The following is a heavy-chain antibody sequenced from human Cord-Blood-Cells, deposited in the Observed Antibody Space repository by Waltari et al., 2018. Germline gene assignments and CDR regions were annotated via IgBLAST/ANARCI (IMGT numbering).Heavy chain of an antibody. D-gene: IGHD1-1*01. CDR3: AREGQGNKIFNYYGMDV. V-gene: IGHV3-48*03. CDR2: ISSSGSTI. CDR1: GFTFSSYE. Sequence: EVQLVESGGGLVQPGGSLRLSCAASGFTFSSYEMNWVRQAPGQGLEWVSYISSSGSTIYYADSVKGRFTISRDNAKNSLYLQMNSLRAEDTAVYYCAREGQGNKIFNYYGMDVWGQGTTVTVSS. J-gene: IGHJ6*02.